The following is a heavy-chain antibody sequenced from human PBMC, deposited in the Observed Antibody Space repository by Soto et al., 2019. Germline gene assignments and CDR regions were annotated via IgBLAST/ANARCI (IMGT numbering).Heavy chain of an antibody. CDR1: GYSFTSYW. J-gene: IGHJ3*02. CDR3: ARQRLWFGELLSRAFDI. V-gene: IGHV5-51*01. D-gene: IGHD3-10*01. Sequence: GESLKISCKGSGYSFTSYWIGWVRQMPGKGLEWMGIIYPGDSDTRYSPSFQGQVTISADKSISTAYLQWSSLKASDTAMYYCARQRLWFGELLSRAFDIWGQGTMVTVSS. CDR2: IYPGDSDT.